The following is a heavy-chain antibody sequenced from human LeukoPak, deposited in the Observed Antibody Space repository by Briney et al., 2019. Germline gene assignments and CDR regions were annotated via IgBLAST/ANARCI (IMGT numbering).Heavy chain of an antibody. V-gene: IGHV1-2*02. J-gene: IGHJ3*02. Sequence: ASVKVSCKASGCTFTGYYMHWVRQAPGQGLEWMGWINPNSGGTNYAQKFQGRVTMTRDTSISTAYMELSRLRSDDTAVYYCARDENSARGYSYGSDIWGQGTMVTVSS. D-gene: IGHD5-18*01. CDR3: ARDENSARGYSYGSDI. CDR1: GCTFTGYY. CDR2: INPNSGGT.